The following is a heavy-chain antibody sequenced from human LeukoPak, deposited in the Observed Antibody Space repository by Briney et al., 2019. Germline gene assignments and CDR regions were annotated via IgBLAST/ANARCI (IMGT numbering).Heavy chain of an antibody. D-gene: IGHD6-13*01. CDR2: VFYSGIT. V-gene: IGHV4-59*12. Sequence: SETLSLTCTVSGGPISSYYWSWIRQPPGKGLEWIGYVFYSGITNYNPSLKSRVTISVDTSKNQFSLKLTSVTAADTAVYYCARGDRYSSSWPFDFWGQGTLVTVSS. CDR1: GGPISSYY. J-gene: IGHJ4*02. CDR3: ARGDRYSSSWPFDF.